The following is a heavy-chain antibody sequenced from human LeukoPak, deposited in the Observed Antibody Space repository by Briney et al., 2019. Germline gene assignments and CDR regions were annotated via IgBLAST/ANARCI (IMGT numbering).Heavy chain of an antibody. CDR1: GYTFTGYY. CDR3: ARDLPLTVTTSDY. D-gene: IGHD4-17*01. Sequence: ASVKVSCKASGYTFTGYYMHWVRQAPGQGLEWMGWINPNSGGTNYAQKFQGRVTMTRDTSISTAYMELSRLRSDDTAVYYCARDLPLTVTTSDYWGRGTLVTVSS. J-gene: IGHJ4*02. V-gene: IGHV1-2*02. CDR2: INPNSGGT.